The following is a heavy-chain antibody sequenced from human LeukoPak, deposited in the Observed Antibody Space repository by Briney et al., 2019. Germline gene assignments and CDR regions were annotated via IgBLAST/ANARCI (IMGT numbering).Heavy chain of an antibody. J-gene: IGHJ6*02. CDR2: MNHSGST. CDR3: ARGGFAAAGASFYYGMDV. CDR1: GGSFSGYY. D-gene: IGHD6-13*01. V-gene: IGHV4-34*01. Sequence: PSETLSLTCAVYGGSFSGYYWSWIRQPPGKGLEWIGEMNHSGSTNYNPSLKSRVSISVHTAKNQFSLKVNSVTAADPAVYYCARGGFAAAGASFYYGMDVWGQGTTVTVSS.